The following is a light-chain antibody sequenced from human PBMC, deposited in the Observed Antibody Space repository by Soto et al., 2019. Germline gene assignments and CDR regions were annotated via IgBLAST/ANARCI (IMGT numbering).Light chain of an antibody. J-gene: IGKJ4*01. CDR3: QQYCSSPRT. Sequence: EIVLTQSPGTLSLSPGERATLSCRASQNVSSSYLAWYQQKPGQAPRLLICGASSRATGIPDRFSGSGSGTDFTLTISRLEPEDFAVYYCQQYCSSPRTFGGGTKVEIK. CDR1: QNVSSSY. V-gene: IGKV3-20*01. CDR2: GAS.